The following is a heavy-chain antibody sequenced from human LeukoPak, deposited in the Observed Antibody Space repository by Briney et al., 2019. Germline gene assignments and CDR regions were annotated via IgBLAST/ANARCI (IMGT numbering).Heavy chain of an antibody. J-gene: IGHJ5*02. CDR2: ISGGGVST. Sequence: PGGSLRLSCAASGFTFISYAMSWVRQAPGMGLEWVSSISGGGVSTYYADSVKGRFTISRDNSKNTLYLQMNSLRAEDTAVYYCAKVRCSGSSCSPNWFDPWGQGTLVTVSS. CDR1: GFTFISYA. V-gene: IGHV3-23*01. CDR3: AKVRCSGSSCSPNWFDP. D-gene: IGHD2-2*01.